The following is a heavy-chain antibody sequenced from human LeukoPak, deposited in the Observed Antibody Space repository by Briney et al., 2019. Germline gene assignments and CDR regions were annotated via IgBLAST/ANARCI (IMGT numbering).Heavy chain of an antibody. CDR2: TNRDGSST. D-gene: IGHD3-3*01. J-gene: IGHJ4*02. CDR3: ARDSVEWYIFDY. CDR1: GSTFSSYW. V-gene: IGHV3-74*01. Sequence: GGSLRLSCAASGSTFSSYWMHRVRQAPGKGPVWVARTNRDGSSTAYADSVKGRFTISKDDAKNTLYLLMNSLRAEDTAVYYCARDSVEWYIFDYWGQGTLVTVSS.